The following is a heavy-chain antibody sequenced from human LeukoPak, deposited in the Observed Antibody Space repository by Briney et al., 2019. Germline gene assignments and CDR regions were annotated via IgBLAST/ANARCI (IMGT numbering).Heavy chain of an antibody. D-gene: IGHD6-13*01. CDR1: GYTFTGYY. V-gene: IGHV1-2*02. CDR2: INPNSGGT. Sequence: GASVTVSCTASGYTFTGYYMHWVRQAPGQGLEWMGWINPNSGGTNYAQKFQGRVTMTRDTSISTAYMELSRLRSDDTAVYYCATAIAAAGTPDYWGQGTLVTVSS. J-gene: IGHJ4*02. CDR3: ATAIAAAGTPDY.